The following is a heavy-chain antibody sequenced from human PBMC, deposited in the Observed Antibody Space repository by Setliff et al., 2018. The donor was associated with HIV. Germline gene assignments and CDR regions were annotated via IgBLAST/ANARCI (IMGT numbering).Heavy chain of an antibody. Sequence: LSLTCSVSGGSISSYYWSWIRQPPGKGLEWIGDIYYSGMTNYNPSLQSRVTISLDTSKNQFSLKLSSVTAADTAVYYCARHSPSDYWGQGTLVTVSS. CDR3: ARHSPSDY. CDR2: IYYSGMT. J-gene: IGHJ4*02. V-gene: IGHV4-59*08. CDR1: GGSISSYY.